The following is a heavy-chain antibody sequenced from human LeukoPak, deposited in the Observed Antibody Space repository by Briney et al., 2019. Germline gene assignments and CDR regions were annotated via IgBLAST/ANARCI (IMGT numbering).Heavy chain of an antibody. Sequence: PGGSLRLSCAASGFTFSSYWMSWVRQAPGKGLEWVANIKRDGREKYYVDSVKGRFTISRDNAKNSLFLQMNSLRAEDTAVYYCARDIKISGLYDHFDYWGQGTLVTVSS. D-gene: IGHD6-19*01. V-gene: IGHV3-7*01. CDR2: IKRDGREK. CDR3: ARDIKISGLYDHFDY. CDR1: GFTFSSYW. J-gene: IGHJ4*02.